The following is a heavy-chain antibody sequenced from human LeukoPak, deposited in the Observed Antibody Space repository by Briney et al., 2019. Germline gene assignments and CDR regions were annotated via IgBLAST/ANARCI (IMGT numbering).Heavy chain of an antibody. V-gene: IGHV3-21*01. J-gene: IGHJ4*02. CDR3: ERGSNPLTLPGTGEIDY. CDR1: GFTFSSHS. D-gene: IGHD1-1*01. CDR2: ITVRSSYI. Sequence: GGSLRLSCAASGFTFSSHSIGWGRQAPGKWLEWGSSITVRSSYIYYGYSVKGRLTISRGNAKNSLSLQMDSLRAEATGVSYCERGSNPLTLPGTGEIDYRGQGDRVTVSS.